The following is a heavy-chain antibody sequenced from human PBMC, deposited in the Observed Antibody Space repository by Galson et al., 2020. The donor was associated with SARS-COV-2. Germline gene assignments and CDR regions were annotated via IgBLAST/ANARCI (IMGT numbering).Heavy chain of an antibody. Sequence: GGSLRLSCAASGFTFSSYEMNWVRQAPGKGLEWVSYISSSGSTIYYADSVKGRFTISRDNAKNSLYLQMNSLRAEDTAVYYCVRDLIPFRRRAYYYYGMDVWGQGTTVTVSS. CDR3: VRDLIPFRRRAYYYYGMDV. CDR1: GFTFSSYE. D-gene: IGHD3-16*01. CDR2: ISSSGSTI. J-gene: IGHJ6*02. V-gene: IGHV3-48*03.